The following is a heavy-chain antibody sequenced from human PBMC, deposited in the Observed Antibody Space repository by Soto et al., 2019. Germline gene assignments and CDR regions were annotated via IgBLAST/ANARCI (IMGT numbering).Heavy chain of an antibody. CDR1: GFTFGDYA. V-gene: IGHV3-49*03. CDR2: IRSKVYGGTT. CDR3: PRTIFGVVIPGGYYYGMDV. J-gene: IGHJ6*02. Sequence: HPGGSLRLSCIASGFTFGDYAMSWFRQAPGKGLEWVGFIRSKVYGGTTEYAASVKGRFTISRDDSISIAYLQMNSLKTEDTAVYYCPRTIFGVVIPGGYYYGMDVWGQGTTVTVSS. D-gene: IGHD3-3*01.